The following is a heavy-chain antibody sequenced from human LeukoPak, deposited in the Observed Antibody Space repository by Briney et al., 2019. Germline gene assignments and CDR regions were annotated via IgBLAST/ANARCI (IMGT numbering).Heavy chain of an antibody. CDR1: GFTFSSYG. CDR3: AKDATDYFDY. J-gene: IGHJ4*02. CDR2: ISYDGSNK. D-gene: IGHD2-15*01. V-gene: IGHV3-30*18. Sequence: PGRSLRLSCAASGFTFSSYGMHWVRQAPGKGLEWVAVISYDGSNKYYADSVKGRFTISRDNSKNTLYLQMNSLRAEDTAVYYCAKDATDYFDYWGQGTLVTVSS.